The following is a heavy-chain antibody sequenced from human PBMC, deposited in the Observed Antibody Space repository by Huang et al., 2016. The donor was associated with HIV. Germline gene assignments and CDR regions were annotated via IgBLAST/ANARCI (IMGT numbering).Heavy chain of an antibody. CDR2: SSCYNGNT. CDR3: ARGGGIQLWLLGYYYMDV. CDR1: GYTFSSFG. Sequence: QVQLVQSGAEVKKPGASVKVSCKASGYTFSSFGISWVRQAPGQGLEWVGWSSCYNGNTKFAQKFQGRLTMTTDTSTSTAYMELRSLRSDDTAVYYCARGGGIQLWLLGYYYMDVWGNGTTVTVSS. D-gene: IGHD5-18*01. V-gene: IGHV1-18*01. J-gene: IGHJ6*03.